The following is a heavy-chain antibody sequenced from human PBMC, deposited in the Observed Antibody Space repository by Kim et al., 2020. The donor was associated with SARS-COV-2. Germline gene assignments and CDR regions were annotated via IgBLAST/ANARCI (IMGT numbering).Heavy chain of an antibody. Sequence: GGSLRLSCAASGFTVSSSYMSWVRQVPGKGLEWVSNIFSDGSTYYADSVKGRFTISRDISKNTLYLQMNSLIAEDTAVYHCARESAVAGLIDYWGQGTLVTVSS. J-gene: IGHJ4*02. D-gene: IGHD6-19*01. CDR1: GFTVSSSY. CDR3: ARESAVAGLIDY. CDR2: IFSDGST. V-gene: IGHV3-53*01.